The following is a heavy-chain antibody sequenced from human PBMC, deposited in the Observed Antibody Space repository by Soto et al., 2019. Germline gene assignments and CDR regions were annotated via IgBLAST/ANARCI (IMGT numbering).Heavy chain of an antibody. CDR2: ISTHSGDT. CDR3: ARHHGPTTSENWFDP. D-gene: IGHD5-12*01. V-gene: IGHV1-18*01. CDR1: GYTFFTYD. J-gene: IGHJ5*02. Sequence: ASVKVSCKASGYTFFTYDISWVRQAPGQGLEWMGWISTHSGDTKYAQKFQGRVTMTTDTSTTTAYLELRSLRSDDTAVYYCARHHGPTTSENWFDPWGQGTMVTVYS.